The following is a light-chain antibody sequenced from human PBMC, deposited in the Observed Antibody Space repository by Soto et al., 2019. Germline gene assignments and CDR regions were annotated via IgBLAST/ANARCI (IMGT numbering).Light chain of an antibody. J-gene: IGKJ4*01. CDR2: AAS. CDR3: QQFKSYPLT. Sequence: TQLTHHPSSFSTSVRDRVTITSLASQGISRYLAWYQQKPGKAPKLLIYAASILQSGVPSRFSGSGSGTDFTLTISSLQPEDFATYYCQQFKSYPLTFGGGTKVDIK. V-gene: IGKV1-9*01. CDR1: QGISRY.